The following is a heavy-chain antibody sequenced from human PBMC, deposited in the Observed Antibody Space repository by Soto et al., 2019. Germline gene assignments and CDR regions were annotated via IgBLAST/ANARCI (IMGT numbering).Heavy chain of an antibody. CDR2: INHSGST. CDR1: GGSFSDYY. J-gene: IGHJ5*02. CDR3: AREGYRAWFDP. D-gene: IGHD5-12*01. Sequence: SETLSLTCAVYGGSFSDYYWSWIRQPPGKGLEWIGEINHSGSTNYNPSLKSRVTISVDTSKNQFSLKLSSVTAADTAVYYCAREGYRAWFDPWGQGTLVTVSS. V-gene: IGHV4-34*01.